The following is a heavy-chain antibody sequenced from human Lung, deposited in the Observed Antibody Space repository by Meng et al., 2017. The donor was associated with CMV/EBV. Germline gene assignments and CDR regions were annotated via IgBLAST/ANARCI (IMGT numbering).Heavy chain of an antibody. CDR1: GNTFTSSY. D-gene: IGHD3-3*01. CDR3: ARGNEEEIFGGSRLGRGAFDI. J-gene: IGHJ3*02. CDR2: INPGGGST. V-gene: IGHV1-46*01. Sequence: ASXXVSXKVSGNTFTSSYMDWARQAPGQGLEWMGRINPGGGSTSYAQKFQGRVTMTRDTSTSTVYMELSSLRSEDTAVYYCARGNEEEIFGGSRLGRGAFDIWXHGTMVTVSS.